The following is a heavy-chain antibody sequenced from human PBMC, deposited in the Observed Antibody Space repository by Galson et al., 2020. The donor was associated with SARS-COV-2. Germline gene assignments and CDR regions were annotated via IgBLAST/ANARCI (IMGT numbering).Heavy chain of an antibody. CDR2: ISGSGGST. V-gene: IGHV3-23*01. D-gene: IGHD5-12*01. CDR3: AKEKEDIVAARGGRVLWYYGSDV. J-gene: IGHJ6*02. Sequence: GGSLRLSCAASGFTFSSYAMSWVRQAPGKGLEWVSAISGSGGSTYYADSVKGRFTISRDNSKNTLYLQMNSLRAEDTAVYYCAKEKEDIVAARGGRVLWYYGSDVWGQGTTVTVSS. CDR1: GFTFSSYA.